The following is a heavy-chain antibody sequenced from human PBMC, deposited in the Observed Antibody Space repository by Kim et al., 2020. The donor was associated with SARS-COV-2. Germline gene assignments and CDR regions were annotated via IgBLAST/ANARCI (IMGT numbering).Heavy chain of an antibody. Sequence: GGSLRLSCAASGFTFSSYGMHWVRQAPGKGLEWVAVISYDGSNKYYADSVKGRFTISRDNSKNTLYLKMNSLRAEDTAVYYCAKEEGSGYSSGWTYYYYGRDVWGQGTTVTVSS. J-gene: IGHJ6*02. D-gene: IGHD6-19*01. CDR1: GFTFSSYG. CDR3: AKEEGSGYSSGWTYYYYGRDV. V-gene: IGHV3-30*18. CDR2: ISYDGSNK.